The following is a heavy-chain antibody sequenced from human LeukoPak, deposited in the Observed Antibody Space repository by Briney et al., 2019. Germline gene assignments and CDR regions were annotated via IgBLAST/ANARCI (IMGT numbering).Heavy chain of an antibody. CDR3: ARDVAAAGYFDY. D-gene: IGHD6-13*01. CDR2: ISSSSSYI. CDR1: GLTFSSYA. J-gene: IGHJ4*02. V-gene: IGHV3-21*01. Sequence: GRSLRLSCAASGLTFSSYAMHWVRQAPGKGLEWVSSISSSSSYIYYADSVKGRFTISRDNAKNSLYLQMNSLRAEDTAVYYCARDVAAAGYFDYWGQGTLVTVSS.